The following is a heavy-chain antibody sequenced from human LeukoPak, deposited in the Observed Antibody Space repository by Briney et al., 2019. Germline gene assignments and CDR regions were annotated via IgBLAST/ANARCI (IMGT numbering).Heavy chain of an antibody. Sequence: PSETLSLTCTVSGGSICSYYWSWIRQPPGKGLEWIGYIYYSGSTNYNPSLKSRVTISVDTSKNRFSLKLSSVTAADTAVYYCARHCIAVAGTCSDYWGQGTLVTVSS. CDR1: GGSICSYY. CDR2: IYYSGST. V-gene: IGHV4-59*08. D-gene: IGHD6-19*01. J-gene: IGHJ4*02. CDR3: ARHCIAVAGTCSDY.